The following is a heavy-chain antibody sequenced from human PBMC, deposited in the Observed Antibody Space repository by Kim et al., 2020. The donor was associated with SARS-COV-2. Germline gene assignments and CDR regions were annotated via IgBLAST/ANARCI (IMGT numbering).Heavy chain of an antibody. J-gene: IGHJ5*02. V-gene: IGHV4-59*01. CDR3: ARDGGGILTGYWFDP. Sequence: SETLSLTCTVSGGSISSYYWSWIRQPPGKGLEWIGYIYYSGSTNYNPSLKSRVTISVDTSKNQFSLKLSSVTAADTAVYYCARDGGGILTGYWFDPWGQGTLVTVSS. D-gene: IGHD3-9*01. CDR1: GGSISSYY. CDR2: IYYSGST.